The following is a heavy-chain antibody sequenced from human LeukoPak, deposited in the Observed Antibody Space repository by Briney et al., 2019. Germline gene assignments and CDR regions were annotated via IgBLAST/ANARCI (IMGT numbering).Heavy chain of an antibody. J-gene: IGHJ6*03. CDR2: INSDGSST. D-gene: IGHD6-19*01. V-gene: IGHV3-74*01. CDR1: GFTFSSYW. CDR3: AKEGYSSGWYGHYYYYYMDV. Sequence: GGSLRLSCAASGFTFSSYWMHWVRQAPGKGLVWVSRINSDGSSTSYADSVKGRFTISRDNAKNTLYLQMNSLRAEDTAVYYCAKEGYSSGWYGHYYYYYMDVWGKGTTVTVSS.